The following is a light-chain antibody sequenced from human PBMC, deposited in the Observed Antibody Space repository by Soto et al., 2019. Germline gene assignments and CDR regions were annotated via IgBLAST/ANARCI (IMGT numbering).Light chain of an antibody. V-gene: IGKV2-28*01. Sequence: DIVVTQSQVSLAVTPGEPAFISCRSSESLLRRDGYSSLDWYRQKSGQSPRLLIHLGSIRAVGVPDWFSVSASGQEFTLKTSRVEAENVGIYFCMQARQGPPTFGGGTTVEL. CDR1: ESLLRRDGYSS. CDR3: MQARQGPPT. J-gene: IGKJ4*01. CDR2: LGS.